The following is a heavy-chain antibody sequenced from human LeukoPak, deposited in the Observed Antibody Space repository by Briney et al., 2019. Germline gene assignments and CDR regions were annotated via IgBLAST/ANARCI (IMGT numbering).Heavy chain of an antibody. CDR3: ARDGYLYGMDV. Sequence: SETLSLTCTVSGGSISSYYWSWIRQPAGKGLEWIGRIYTSGSTNYNPSLKSRATMSVDTSKNQFSLKLSSVTAADTAAYSCARDGYLYGMDVWGQGTTVTVSS. D-gene: IGHD5-12*01. V-gene: IGHV4-4*07. CDR1: GGSISSYY. CDR2: IYTSGST. J-gene: IGHJ6*02.